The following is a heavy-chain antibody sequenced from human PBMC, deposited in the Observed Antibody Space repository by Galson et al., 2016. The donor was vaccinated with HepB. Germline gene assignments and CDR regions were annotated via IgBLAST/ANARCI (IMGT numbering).Heavy chain of an antibody. CDR3: ARHVPPSPAAPPEY. Sequence: QSGAEVKKPGESLMISCNCFGYSFSDYWVAWVRQMPGKGLEWMGMIYPGVSDTRYSPSFQGQVTISADKSTNTAYLQWSSLKTSDTAMYFCARHVPPSPAAPPEYWGQGTLVTVSS. D-gene: IGHD2-2*01. V-gene: IGHV5-51*01. J-gene: IGHJ4*02. CDR2: IYPGVSDT. CDR1: GYSFSDYW.